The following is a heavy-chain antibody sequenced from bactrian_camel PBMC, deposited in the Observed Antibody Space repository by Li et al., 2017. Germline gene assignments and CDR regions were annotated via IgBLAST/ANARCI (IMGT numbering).Heavy chain of an antibody. Sequence: DVQLVESGGGLVQPGGSLGLSCAASGFTFSSYDMSWVRQAPGKGLEWVSSINSGGGNPAYADSVNGRFTITRDNAKNTMYLQLNSLKTEDTATYYCADSTAGGNWLVGYWGQGTQVTVS. D-gene: IGHD1*01. CDR3: ADSTAGGNWLVGY. CDR2: INSGGGNP. CDR1: GFTFSSYD. J-gene: IGHJ4*01. V-gene: IGHV3S40*01.